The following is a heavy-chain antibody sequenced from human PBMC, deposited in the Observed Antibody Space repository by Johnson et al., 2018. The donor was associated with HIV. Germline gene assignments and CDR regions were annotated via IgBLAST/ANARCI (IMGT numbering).Heavy chain of an antibody. CDR3: ARQHYYDSSGQGGGLDI. V-gene: IGHV3-20*04. D-gene: IGHD3-22*01. CDR2: IHRNGGRQ. J-gene: IGHJ3*02. Sequence: VQLVESGGGVVRPGGSLRLSCAASGFIFDDYGMSWVRQAPGKGLEWVPSIHRNGGRQGYADSVQGRFTTSRDNAKNSLYMEMNNLRVEDTAFYYCARQHYYDSSGQGGGLDIWGQGTMVTVSS. CDR1: GFIFDDYG.